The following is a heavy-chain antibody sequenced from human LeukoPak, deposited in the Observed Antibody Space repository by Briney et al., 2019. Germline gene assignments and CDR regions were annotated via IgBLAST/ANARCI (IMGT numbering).Heavy chain of an antibody. Sequence: PGGSLRLSCAASGFTFSSYGMHWVRQAPGKGLEWVAVIWYDGSNKYYGDSVKGRFTISRDNSKNTLYLQMNSLRAEDTAVYYCARVLDYDSSGYYYYNGMDVWGQGTTVTVSS. J-gene: IGHJ6*02. V-gene: IGHV3-33*01. CDR3: ARVLDYDSSGYYYYNGMDV. CDR2: IWYDGSNK. CDR1: GFTFSSYG. D-gene: IGHD3-22*01.